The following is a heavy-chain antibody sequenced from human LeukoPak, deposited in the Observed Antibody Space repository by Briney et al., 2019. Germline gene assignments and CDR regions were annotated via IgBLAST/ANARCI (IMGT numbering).Heavy chain of an antibody. CDR2: ISWNSGSI. CDR1: GFTFDDYD. CDR3: ARTRYCSSTSCLDAFDI. D-gene: IGHD2-2*01. Sequence: QAGGSLRLSCAVSGFTFDDYDMHWVRQAPGKGLEWVSGISWNSGSIGYADSVKGRFTISRDNAKNSLYLQMNSLRAEDTALYYCARTRYCSSTSCLDAFDIWGQGTMVTVSS. V-gene: IGHV3-9*01. J-gene: IGHJ3*02.